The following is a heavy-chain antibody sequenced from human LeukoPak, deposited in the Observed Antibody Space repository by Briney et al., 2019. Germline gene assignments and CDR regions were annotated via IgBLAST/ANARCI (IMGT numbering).Heavy chain of an antibody. V-gene: IGHV3-11*01. Sequence: GRSLRLSCAASGFTFSDYYMSWIRQAPGKGLEWVSYISSSGSTIYYADSVKGRFTISRDNSMQTVHLQMNSLRVEDTGLYYCAKGAPYCAGGDCYEVYDYWGRGTLVTVSS. CDR1: GFTFSDYY. CDR2: ISSSGSTI. J-gene: IGHJ4*02. D-gene: IGHD2-21*02. CDR3: AKGAPYCAGGDCYEVYDY.